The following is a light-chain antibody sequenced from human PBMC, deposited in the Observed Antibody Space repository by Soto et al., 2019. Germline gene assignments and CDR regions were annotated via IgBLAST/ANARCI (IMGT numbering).Light chain of an antibody. CDR1: QSLSSIY. CDR2: GSS. J-gene: IGKJ1*01. V-gene: IGKV3-20*01. Sequence: PGSRAALSFRASQSLSSIYFAWYQHKPCQGRRLLIYGSSTRATGIPARFSGSGSGTEFTLTISRLQSEVFAVYCCQHYGSSPRTFGQGTKVDIK. CDR3: QHYGSSPRT.